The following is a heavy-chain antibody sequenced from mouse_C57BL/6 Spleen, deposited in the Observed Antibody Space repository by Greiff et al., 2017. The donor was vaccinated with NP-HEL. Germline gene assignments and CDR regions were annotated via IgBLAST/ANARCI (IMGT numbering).Heavy chain of an antibody. J-gene: IGHJ2*01. Sequence: QVQLQQPGAELVKPGASVKLSCKASGYTFTSYWMHWVKQRPGQGLEWIGMNHPNSGSTNYNEKFKSKATLTVDKSSSTAYMQLSSLTSEDSAVYYCARNYPTVVYFDYWGQGTTLTVSS. CDR3: ARNYPTVVYFDY. V-gene: IGHV1-64*01. CDR1: GYTFTSYW. D-gene: IGHD1-1*01. CDR2: NHPNSGST.